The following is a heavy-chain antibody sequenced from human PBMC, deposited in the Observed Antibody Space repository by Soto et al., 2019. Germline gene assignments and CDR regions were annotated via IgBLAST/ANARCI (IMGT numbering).Heavy chain of an antibody. V-gene: IGHV4-30-2*01. CDR2: IYHNGSP. Sequence: QLQLQESGSGLVKPSQTLSLTCAVSGGSMSSGGYSWSWIRQPPGKGLEWIGYIYHNGSPYYNPSLXSXFPISVDRSKNQFSLKLSSVTAADTAVYYCARVPDVWGQGTTVTVSS. CDR3: ARVPDV. CDR1: GGSMSSGGYS. J-gene: IGHJ6*02.